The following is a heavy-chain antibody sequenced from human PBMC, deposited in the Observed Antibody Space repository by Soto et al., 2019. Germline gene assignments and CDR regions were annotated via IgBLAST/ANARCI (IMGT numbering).Heavy chain of an antibody. CDR2: IIPIFGTA. D-gene: IGHD6-19*01. CDR3: ARGPSVAGIKFDY. Sequence: SVKVPCKASGGNFSSYALSWVRQAPGQGLEWMGGIIPIFGTANYAQKFQGRVTITADESTSTAYMELSSLRSEDTAVYYCARGPSVAGIKFDYWGQGTLVTVSS. CDR1: GGNFSSYA. V-gene: IGHV1-69*13. J-gene: IGHJ4*02.